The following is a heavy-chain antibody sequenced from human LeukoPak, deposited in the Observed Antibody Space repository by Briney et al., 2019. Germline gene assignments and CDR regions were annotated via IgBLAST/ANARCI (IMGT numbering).Heavy chain of an antibody. Sequence: PGGCLRLACAASGFTVSNYGMHWVRQAPGMGLEWVAFIWYDGSNKYYADSVKGRFTISRDNSKNTLFLQMNSLRAEDTAVYYCTRDVASRNWFNPWSQGTLVTVSS. CDR1: GFTVSNYG. CDR2: IWYDGSNK. J-gene: IGHJ5*02. V-gene: IGHV3-33*01. CDR3: TRDVASRNWFNP.